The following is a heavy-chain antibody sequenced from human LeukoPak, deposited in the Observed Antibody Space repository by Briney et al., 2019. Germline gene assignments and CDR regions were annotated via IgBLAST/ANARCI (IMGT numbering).Heavy chain of an antibody. Sequence: GGSLRLSCAASGFTSSNYWMHWVRQAPGKGLEWVAVISYDGSNKYYADSVKGRFTISRDNSKNTLYLQMNSLRAEDTAVYYCAKNLPVVVVAAPFDYWGQGTLVTVSS. V-gene: IGHV3-30*18. CDR3: AKNLPVVVVAAPFDY. CDR2: ISYDGSNK. J-gene: IGHJ4*02. CDR1: GFTSSNYW. D-gene: IGHD2-15*01.